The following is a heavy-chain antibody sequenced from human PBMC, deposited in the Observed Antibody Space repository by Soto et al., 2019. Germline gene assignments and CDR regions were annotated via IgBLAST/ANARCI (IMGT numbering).Heavy chain of an antibody. Sequence: PSGTLSLTCTVSGGSIRYYYWSWIRQPPGKGLEGIGYMFYSGGTYYNPSLNSRVTTSLVTSKYQFSLRLTSVTAADTAASYCVRGEYCNGSGWRGAFYYFLHGLDVWGQGTTVTVSS. CDR3: VRGEYCNGSGWRGAFYYFLHGLDV. V-gene: IGHV4-59*01. CDR2: MFYSGGT. CDR1: GGSIRYYY. J-gene: IGHJ6*02. D-gene: IGHD2-15*01.